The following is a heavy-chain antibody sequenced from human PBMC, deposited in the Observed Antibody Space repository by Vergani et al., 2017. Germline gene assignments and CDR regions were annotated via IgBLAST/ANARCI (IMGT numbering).Heavy chain of an antibody. J-gene: IGHJ5*02. CDR2: IYTSGST. V-gene: IGHV4-61*02. CDR1: GGSISSGSYY. D-gene: IGHD3-22*01. Sequence: QVQLQESGPGLVKPSQTLSLTCTVSGGSISSGSYYWSWIRQPAGKGLEWIGRIYTSGSTNYNPSLKSRVTISVDTSQNQFSLKLSSVTAADTAVYYCAGDRGRHGSMIVGPTGWFDPWGQGTLVTVSS. CDR3: AGDRGRHGSMIVGPTGWFDP.